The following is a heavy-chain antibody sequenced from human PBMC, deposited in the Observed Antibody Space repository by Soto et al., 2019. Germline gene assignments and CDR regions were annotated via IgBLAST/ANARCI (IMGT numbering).Heavy chain of an antibody. CDR2: INHSGST. Sequence: SETLSLTCAVYGGSFSGYYWSWIRQPPGKGLEWIGEINHSGSTNYNPSLKSRVTISVDTSKNQFSLKLSSVTAADTAVYYCARSRGGYNRIRYFDYWGQGTLVTVSS. V-gene: IGHV4-34*01. CDR1: GGSFSGYY. J-gene: IGHJ4*02. D-gene: IGHD5-12*01. CDR3: ARSRGGYNRIRYFDY.